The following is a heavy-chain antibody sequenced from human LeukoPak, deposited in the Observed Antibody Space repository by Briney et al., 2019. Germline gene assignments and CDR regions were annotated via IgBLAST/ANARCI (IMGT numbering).Heavy chain of an antibody. CDR1: GYTFTSNA. V-gene: IGHV1-3*01. CDR3: ARDSLAAQGECYFDY. D-gene: IGHD3-16*01. CDR2: VFPGNCNT. Sequence: ASVKVSCKASGYTFTSNALHWVRQAPGQGLEWMGRVFPGNCNTKYSQKFQGRVTITRDTSASTAYMELSSLRSEDTAVYYCARDSLAAQGECYFDYWGQGTLVTVSS. J-gene: IGHJ4*02.